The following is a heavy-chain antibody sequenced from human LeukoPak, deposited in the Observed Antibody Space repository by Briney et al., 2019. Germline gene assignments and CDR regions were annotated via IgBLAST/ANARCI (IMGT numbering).Heavy chain of an antibody. J-gene: IGHJ4*02. CDR3: APSAFDY. Sequence: GGSLRLSCAASGFTFSSYAMSWVRQAPGKGLEWVSIISDSGGSTYYAASVKGRFTISRDNSKHTLYLQMNSLRVEDTAVYDCAPSAFDYWGQGTLVTVSS. CDR1: GFTFSSYA. CDR2: ISDSGGST. V-gene: IGHV3-23*01.